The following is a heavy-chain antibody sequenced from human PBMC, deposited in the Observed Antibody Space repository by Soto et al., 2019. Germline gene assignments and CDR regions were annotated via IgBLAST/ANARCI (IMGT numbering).Heavy chain of an antibody. J-gene: IGHJ4*02. CDR3: VQNRRDPAY. V-gene: IGHV3-23*01. Sequence: GGSLRLSSAASGLTIAGYAMSWVRQAPGKGLEWVSAISNSGVSTYYADSVKARFTISRDNSKNTLYLQMNSLRAEDTAVYYWVQNRRDPAYWGQGTLVTVSS. D-gene: IGHD1-1*01. CDR2: ISNSGVST. CDR1: GLTIAGYA.